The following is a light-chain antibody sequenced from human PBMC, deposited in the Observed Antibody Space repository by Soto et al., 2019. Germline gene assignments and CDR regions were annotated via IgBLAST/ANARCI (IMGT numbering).Light chain of an antibody. CDR3: QQYNSYPWT. J-gene: IGKJ1*01. CDR2: KAS. V-gene: IGKV1-5*03. Sequence: DIQMTQSPSTLSASVGDRVTINCRASESISSWLAWYQQKPGEAPKLLIYKASSLESGVPSRFSGSGSGTEFTLTISSLQPDDFATYYCQQYNSYPWTFGQGTKVEFK. CDR1: ESISSW.